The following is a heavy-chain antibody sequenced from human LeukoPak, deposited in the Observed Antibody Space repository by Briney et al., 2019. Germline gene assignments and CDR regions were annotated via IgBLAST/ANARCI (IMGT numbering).Heavy chain of an antibody. CDR3: ARTTVTTFYFDY. J-gene: IGHJ4*02. CDR1: GGSISTYY. CDR2: IYTSGST. V-gene: IGHV4-4*07. D-gene: IGHD4-17*01. Sequence: SETLSLTCTVSGGSISTYYWTWIRQPAGKGLEWIGLIYTSGSTNYNPSLKSRVTISVDTSKNQFSLKLSSVTAADTAVYYCARTTVTTFYFDYWGQGTLVTVSS.